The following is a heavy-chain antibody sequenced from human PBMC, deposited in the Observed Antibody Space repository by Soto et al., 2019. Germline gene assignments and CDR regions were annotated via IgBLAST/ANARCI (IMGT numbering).Heavy chain of an antibody. CDR2: IVPIFVTP. CDR1: GGTLSNYA. J-gene: IGHJ4*02. V-gene: IGHV1-69*06. Sequence: QVQLVQSGAEVKKPGSSVKVSCKASGGTLSNYAISWVRQAPGQGREWMGGIVPIFVTPNYAQKFQGRVAILASKATSTVYMELSSLRSDDTAVYYCARVPDDYGDYGYYWGQGTLVTVSS. CDR3: ARVPDDYGDYGYY. D-gene: IGHD4-17*01.